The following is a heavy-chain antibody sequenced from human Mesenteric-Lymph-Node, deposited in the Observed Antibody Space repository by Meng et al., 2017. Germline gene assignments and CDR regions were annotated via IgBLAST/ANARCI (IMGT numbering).Heavy chain of an antibody. J-gene: IGHJ6*02. CDR2: IIPIFGTA. D-gene: IGHD3-9*01. V-gene: IGHV1-69*13. CDR3: ARVLQNPSRYYDILTGYLSEYYYGMDV. CDR1: GGTFSSYA. Sequence: SSVKVSCMASGGTFSSYAISWVRQAPGQRLEWMGGIIPIFGTANYAQKFQGRVTITADESTSTAYMGLGRLRSEHTAVYYCARVLQNPSRYYDILTGYLSEYYYGMDVWGQGTTVTVSS.